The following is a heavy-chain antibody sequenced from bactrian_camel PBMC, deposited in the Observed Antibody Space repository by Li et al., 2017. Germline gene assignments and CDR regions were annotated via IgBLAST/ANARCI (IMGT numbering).Heavy chain of an antibody. J-gene: IGHJ6*01. CDR1: GYTYSTAC. Sequence: VQLVESGGGSVQAGGSLRLSCSVSGYTYSTACMGWFRQAPGKEREGVAVLDSDGITKYSDSVKGRFTISQDKSKNTLYLQMNSLKIDDTAMYYCAADAPCFWYNTVASLSFGFWGQGTQVTVS. CDR3: AADAPCFWYNTVASLSFGF. D-gene: IGHD6*01. CDR2: LDSDGIT. V-gene: IGHV3S53*01.